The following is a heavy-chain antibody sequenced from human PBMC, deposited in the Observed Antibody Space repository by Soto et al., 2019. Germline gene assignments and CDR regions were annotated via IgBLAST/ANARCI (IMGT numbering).Heavy chain of an antibody. CDR2: ISAYNGNT. V-gene: IGHV1-18*01. CDR1: GYTFTSYG. D-gene: IGHD2-2*01. CDR3: ARDLEDIVVVPAAMGYYFDY. J-gene: IGHJ4*02. Sequence: GASVKVSCKASGYTFTSYGISWVRQAPGQGLEWLGWISAYNGNTNYAQKLQGRVTMTTDTSTSTAYMELRSLRSDDTAVYYCARDLEDIVVVPAAMGYYFDYWGQGTLVTVSS.